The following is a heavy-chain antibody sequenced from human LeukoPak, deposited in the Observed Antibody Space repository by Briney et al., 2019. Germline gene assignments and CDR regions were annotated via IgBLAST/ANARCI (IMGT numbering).Heavy chain of an antibody. CDR1: GGSFSGHY. CDR3: ARVWSPPYTNSWPYYFDS. J-gene: IGHJ4*02. V-gene: IGHV4-34*01. CDR2: INHSGST. D-gene: IGHD2-2*02. Sequence: SETLSLTCAIYGGSFSGHYWSWIRQAPGKGLEWIGEINHSGSTNYNPSLKSRVAISVDTSKNQFSLKLSSVTAADTAVYYCARVWSPPYTNSWPYYFDSWGQGTLVTVSS.